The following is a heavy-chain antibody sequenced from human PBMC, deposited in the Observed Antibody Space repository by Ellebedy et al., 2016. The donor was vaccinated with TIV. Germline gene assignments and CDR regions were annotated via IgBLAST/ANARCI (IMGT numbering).Heavy chain of an antibody. J-gene: IGHJ4*02. Sequence: GESLKIFXKGSGYSFTSYWIGWVRQMPGKGLEWMGIIYPGDSDTRYSPSFQGQVTISADKSISTAYLQWSSLKASDTAMYYCARTSGGYCSSTSCYGYFDYWGQGTLVTVSS. V-gene: IGHV5-51*01. CDR3: ARTSGGYCSSTSCYGYFDY. CDR2: IYPGDSDT. CDR1: GYSFTSYW. D-gene: IGHD2-2*01.